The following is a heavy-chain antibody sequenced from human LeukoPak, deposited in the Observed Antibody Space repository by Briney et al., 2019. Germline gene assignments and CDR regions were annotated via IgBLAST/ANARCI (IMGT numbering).Heavy chain of an antibody. D-gene: IGHD1-26*01. V-gene: IGHV1-69*13. CDR1: GYTFTTYA. J-gene: IGHJ4*02. CDR3: ARDNGSYNSLYNY. Sequence: ASVKVSCKASGYTFTTYAISWVRQAPGQGLEWMGGIIPIFGTANYAQRFQGRVTITADESTSTAYMELSSLRSEDTAVYYCARDNGSYNSLYNYWGQGTLVTVSS. CDR2: IIPIFGTA.